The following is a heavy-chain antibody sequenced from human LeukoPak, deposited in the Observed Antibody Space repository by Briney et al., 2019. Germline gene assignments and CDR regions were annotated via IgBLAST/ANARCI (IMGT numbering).Heavy chain of an antibody. CDR1: GGTFSSYA. CDR3: ARITMVRGVIHSYWYFDL. CDR2: IIPILGIA. J-gene: IGHJ2*01. V-gene: IGHV1-69*04. Sequence: SVKVSCKASGGTFSSYAISWVRQAPGQGLEWMGRIIPILGIANYAQKFQGRVTITADKSTSTAYMELSSLRSEDTAVYYCARITMVRGVIHSYWYFDLWGRGTLVTVSS. D-gene: IGHD3-10*01.